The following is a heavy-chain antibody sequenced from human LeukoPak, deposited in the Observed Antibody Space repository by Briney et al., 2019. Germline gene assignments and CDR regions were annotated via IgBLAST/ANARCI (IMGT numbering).Heavy chain of an antibody. V-gene: IGHV3-43D*03. CDR3: ARAYEAGYSSGWSLNPHYYYYMDV. CDR1: GFTFDDYA. Sequence: GGSLRLSCAASGFTFDDYAMHWVRQAPGKGLEWVSLISWDGGSTYYADSVKGRFTISRDNSKNSLYLQMNSLRAEDTAVYYCARAYEAGYSSGWSLNPHYYYYMDVWGKGTTVTVSS. J-gene: IGHJ6*03. CDR2: ISWDGGST. D-gene: IGHD6-19*01.